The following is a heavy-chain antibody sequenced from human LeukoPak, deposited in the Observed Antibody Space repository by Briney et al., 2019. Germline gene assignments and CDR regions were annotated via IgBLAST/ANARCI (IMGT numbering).Heavy chain of an antibody. CDR3: ARAPRGFWSGHSPYYFDY. V-gene: IGHV3-7*01. Sequence: GGSLRLSCAASGFTFSSYWMSWVRQAPGKGLEWVANIKQDGSEKYYVDSVKGRFTISRDNAKNSLYLQMNSLRAEDTAVYYCARAPRGFWSGHSPYYFDYWGQGTLVTVSS. J-gene: IGHJ4*02. CDR1: GFTFSSYW. CDR2: IKQDGSEK. D-gene: IGHD3-3*01.